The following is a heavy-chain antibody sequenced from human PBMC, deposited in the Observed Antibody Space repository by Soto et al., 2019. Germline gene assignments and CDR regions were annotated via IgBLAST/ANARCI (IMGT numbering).Heavy chain of an antibody. J-gene: IGHJ4*02. CDR3: AKGAFEGSWSGEGCDY. CDR1: GFTFSSYE. D-gene: IGHD6-13*01. CDR2: ISSSGSTI. Sequence: EVQLVESGGGLVQPGGSLRLSCAASGFTFSSYEMNWVRQAPGKGLEWVSYISSSGSTIYYADSVKGRFTISRDNAKNSLYLQMNSLRAEDTAVYYCAKGAFEGSWSGEGCDYWGQGTLVTVSS. V-gene: IGHV3-48*03.